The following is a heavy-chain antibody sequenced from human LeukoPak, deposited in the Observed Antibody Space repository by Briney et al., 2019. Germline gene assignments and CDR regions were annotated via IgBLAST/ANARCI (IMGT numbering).Heavy chain of an antibody. Sequence: GASVKVSCKASGYTFTGFYLHWVRQAPGQGLEWVGWISPTTGGTNYAQRFQGRVTMTRDTSISTAYMELSRLKSDDTAVYYCARDRDGGSAAAGNYWGQGTLVTVFS. V-gene: IGHV1-2*02. CDR2: ISPTTGGT. J-gene: IGHJ4*02. D-gene: IGHD6-25*01. CDR1: GYTFTGFY. CDR3: ARDRDGGSAAAGNY.